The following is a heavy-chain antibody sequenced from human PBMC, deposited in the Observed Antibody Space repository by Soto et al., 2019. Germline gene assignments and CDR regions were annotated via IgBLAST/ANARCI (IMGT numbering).Heavy chain of an antibody. CDR1: GFTFSGSA. Sequence: EVQLVESWGGLVQPGGSLKLSCAASGFTFSGSAMHWVRKASGKGLEWVGRIRSKANSYATAYTASVKARFTISRDDSKNTAYLQVNSLKTEDTAVYYCTYPIQLRAYWFDPWGQGPLVTVSS. D-gene: IGHD5-18*01. J-gene: IGHJ5*02. V-gene: IGHV3-73*01. CDR2: IRSKANSYAT. CDR3: TYPIQLRAYWFDP.